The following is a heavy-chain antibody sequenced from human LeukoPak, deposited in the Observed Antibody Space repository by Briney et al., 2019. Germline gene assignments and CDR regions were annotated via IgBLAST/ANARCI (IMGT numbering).Heavy chain of an antibody. CDR3: ANPRYDSSGYYYVD. Sequence: ASVKVSCKASGYTFIDYTLHWLRQAPGQRLDWMGWINGGSGNTKYSPEFQGRVTITRDTSASTGYMELSSLRSEDTAVYYCANPRYDSSGYYYVDWGQGTLVTVSS. V-gene: IGHV1-3*01. D-gene: IGHD3-22*01. J-gene: IGHJ4*02. CDR1: GYTFIDYT. CDR2: INGGSGNT.